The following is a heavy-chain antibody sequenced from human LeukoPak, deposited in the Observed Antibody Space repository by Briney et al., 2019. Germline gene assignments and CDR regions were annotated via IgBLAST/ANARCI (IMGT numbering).Heavy chain of an antibody. J-gene: IGHJ3*02. D-gene: IGHD3-10*01. V-gene: IGHV3-30*02. CDR3: ARDPRFGEFAFDI. CDR2: IRYDGSNK. CDR1: GFTFSTYG. Sequence: PGGSLRLSCAASGFTFSTYGMHWVRQAPGKGLDWVAFIRYDGSNKYYADSVKGRFTISRDNSKNTVYLQMNSLRAEDTAVYYCARDPRFGEFAFDIWGQGTMVTVSS.